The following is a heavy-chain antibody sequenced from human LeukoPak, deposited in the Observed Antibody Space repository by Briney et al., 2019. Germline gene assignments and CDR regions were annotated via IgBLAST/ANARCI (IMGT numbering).Heavy chain of an antibody. CDR2: ISSRGRTI. J-gene: IGHJ6*04. CDR1: GFIFSDYE. V-gene: IGHV3-48*03. CDR3: AALGITMIGGV. D-gene: IGHD3-10*02. Sequence: GGSLRLSCAASGFIFSDYEMNLVRQAPGKGLEWISYISSRGRTIYYADSVKGGFTISRDTAKNSLYLQRNSLTAEDTAVYYCAALGITMIGGVWGKGTTVTISS.